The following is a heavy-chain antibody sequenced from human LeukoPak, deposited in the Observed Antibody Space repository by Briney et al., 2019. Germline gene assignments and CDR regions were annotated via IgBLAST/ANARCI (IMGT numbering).Heavy chain of an antibody. J-gene: IGHJ6*02. D-gene: IGHD1-7*01. Sequence: ASVKVSCKASGYTFTSYGISWVRQAPGQGLEWMGWISAYNGNTNYAQKLQGRVTMTTDTSTSTAYMELSSLRSEDTAVYYCARGGTNWNYVSYYYGIDVWGQGTTVTVSS. CDR2: ISAYNGNT. CDR3: ARGGTNWNYVSYYYGIDV. CDR1: GYTFTSYG. V-gene: IGHV1-18*01.